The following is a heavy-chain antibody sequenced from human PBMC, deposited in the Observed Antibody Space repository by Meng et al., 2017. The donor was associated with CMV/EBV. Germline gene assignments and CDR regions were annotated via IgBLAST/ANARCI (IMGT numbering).Heavy chain of an antibody. J-gene: IGHJ4*02. Sequence: GGSLRLSCAASGFTFSSYGMHWVRQAPGKGLEWVAFIRYDGSNKYYADSVKGRFTISRDNSKNTLYLQMNSLRAEDTAVYYCAKDKKYYDSSGWIDYWGQGTLVTVSS. D-gene: IGHD3-22*01. V-gene: IGHV3-30*02. CDR3: AKDKKYYDSSGWIDY. CDR1: GFTFSSYG. CDR2: IRYDGSNK.